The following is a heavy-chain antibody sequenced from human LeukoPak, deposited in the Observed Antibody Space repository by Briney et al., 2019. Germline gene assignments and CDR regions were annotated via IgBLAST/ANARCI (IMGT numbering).Heavy chain of an antibody. CDR2: ISGSGGST. Sequence: GGSLRLSCEASGFSVSGSYMGWVRQAPGKGLEWVSAISGSGGSTYYADSVKGRFTISRDNSKNTLYLQMNSLRAEDTAVYYCAARRDYYDSSGYPYWGQGTLVTVSS. J-gene: IGHJ4*02. CDR3: AARRDYYDSSGYPY. D-gene: IGHD3-22*01. CDR1: GFSVSGSY. V-gene: IGHV3-23*01.